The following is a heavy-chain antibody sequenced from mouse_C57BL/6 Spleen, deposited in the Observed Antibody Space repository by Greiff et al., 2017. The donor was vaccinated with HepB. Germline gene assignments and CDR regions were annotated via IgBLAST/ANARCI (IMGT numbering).Heavy chain of an antibody. CDR1: GFTFSSYA. J-gene: IGHJ2*01. CDR2: ISSGGDYI. Sequence: RVESGEGLVKPGGSLKLSCAASGFTFSSYAMSWVRQTPEKRLEWVAYISSGGDYIYYADTVKGRFTISRDNARNTLYLQMSSLKSEDTAMYYCTRASTMITTRYFDYWGQGTTLTVSS. CDR3: TRASTMITTRYFDY. V-gene: IGHV5-9-1*02. D-gene: IGHD2-4*01.